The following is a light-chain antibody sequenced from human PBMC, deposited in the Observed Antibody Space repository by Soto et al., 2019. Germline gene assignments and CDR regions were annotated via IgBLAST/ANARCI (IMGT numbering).Light chain of an antibody. CDR3: QQRYMTPAR. CDR2: AAS. CDR1: QSFRTH. J-gene: IGKJ4*01. Sequence: DIQMTQYQSSLSASVGDRVTITCRASQSFRTHLNWYQQKPGKAPNLLIYAASSLQSGVPSRFSGSGSGTDFTLTISSLQPEDFATYFCQQRYMTPARFRGGTKVELK. V-gene: IGKV1-39*01.